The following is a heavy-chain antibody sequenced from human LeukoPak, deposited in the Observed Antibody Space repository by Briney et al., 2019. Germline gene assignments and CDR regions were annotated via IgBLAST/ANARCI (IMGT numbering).Heavy chain of an antibody. D-gene: IGHD4-17*01. Sequence: ASVKVSCKAYGGSFNTFVVSWVRQAPGQGLEWMGRIIPALPLTNYAQKFQGRLTITADKSTNTAYMKLNSLRSEDTAIYCCARGGDYGDYRNWHLDLWGRGTLVLVSS. CDR2: IIPALPLT. CDR3: ARGGDYGDYRNWHLDL. CDR1: GGSFNTFV. V-gene: IGHV1-69*04. J-gene: IGHJ2*01.